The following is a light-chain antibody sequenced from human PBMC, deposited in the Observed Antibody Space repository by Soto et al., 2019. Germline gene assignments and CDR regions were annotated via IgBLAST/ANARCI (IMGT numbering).Light chain of an antibody. CDR2: DAS. J-gene: IGKJ4*01. V-gene: IGKV3-20*01. CDR1: QSVSNSY. CDR3: QQYGSSPLT. Sequence: EIVLTQSPGTLSLSPGEGATLSCRASQSVSNSYLAWYQQKPGQAPRLLIYDASSRASGIPDRFSGSASGTDFTLTIRRLEPEDFAVHYCQQYGSSPLTFGGGTKVEIK.